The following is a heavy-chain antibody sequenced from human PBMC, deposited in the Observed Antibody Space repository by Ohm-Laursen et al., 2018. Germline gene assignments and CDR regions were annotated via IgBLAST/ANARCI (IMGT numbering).Heavy chain of an antibody. V-gene: IGHV4-34*01. CDR1: GGSFSGYY. Sequence: TLSLTCAVYGGSFSGYYWSWIRQPPGKGLEWIGEINHSGSTNYNPSLKSRVTISVDTSKNQFSLKLSSVTAADTAVYYCARGDCSSTSCYSVDWFDPWGQGTLVTVSS. D-gene: IGHD2-2*01. CDR3: ARGDCSSTSCYSVDWFDP. J-gene: IGHJ5*02. CDR2: INHSGST.